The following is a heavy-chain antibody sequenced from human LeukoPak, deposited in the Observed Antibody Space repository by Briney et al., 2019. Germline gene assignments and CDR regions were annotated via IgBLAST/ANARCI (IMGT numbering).Heavy chain of an antibody. CDR1: GGSISSYY. D-gene: IGHD3-22*01. V-gene: IGHV4-39*07. Sequence: SETLSLTCTVSGGSISSYYWGWIRQPPGKGLEWIGSLYYGGSTYYNPSLKSRVTISIDTSKNQFSLKLSSVTAADTAVYYCARSSYYDSSGYALKFDYWGQGTLVTVSS. J-gene: IGHJ4*02. CDR3: ARSSYYDSSGYALKFDY. CDR2: LYYGGST.